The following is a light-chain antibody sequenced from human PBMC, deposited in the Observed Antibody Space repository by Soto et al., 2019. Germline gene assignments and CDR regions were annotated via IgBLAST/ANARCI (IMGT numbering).Light chain of an antibody. V-gene: IGKV3-20*01. Sequence: EIVLTQSPGTLSLSPGERATLSCMARQSGSSKYLAWYQQKPRQSPRLLIYGASSRATGIPDRFSGSGCGTEFTLTISSLEPADFAVFYCQQNCSSPRTFCQWTK. CDR3: QQNCSSPRT. CDR1: QSGSSKY. J-gene: IGKJ1*01. CDR2: GAS.